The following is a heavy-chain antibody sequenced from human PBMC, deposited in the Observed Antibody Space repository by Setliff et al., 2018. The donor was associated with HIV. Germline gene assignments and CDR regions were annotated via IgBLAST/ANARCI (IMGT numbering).Heavy chain of an antibody. CDR2: LYHSGSA. Sequence: SETLSLTCTVSGGSISSHYWSWIRQPPGKGLEWIGYLYHSGSANYNPSLKSRVTISGDTSKNQFSLKLSSVTAADTAVYYCARGWEWGAPLDYWGQGTLVTVSS. CDR1: GGSISSHY. J-gene: IGHJ4*02. CDR3: ARGWEWGAPLDY. V-gene: IGHV4-59*11. D-gene: IGHD1-26*01.